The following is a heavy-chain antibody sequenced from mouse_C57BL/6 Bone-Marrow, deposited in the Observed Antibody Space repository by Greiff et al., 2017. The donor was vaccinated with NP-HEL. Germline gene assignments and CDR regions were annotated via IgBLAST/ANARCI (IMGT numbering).Heavy chain of an antibody. Sequence: EVQLVESGGGLVQPGGSLKLSCAASGFTFSDYYMYWVRQTPEKRLEWVAYISNGGGSTYYPDTVKGRFTISRDNAKNTLYLQMSRRKSEDTAMYYCARRGYYDSSGYWYFDVWGTGTTVTVSS. D-gene: IGHD1-1*01. CDR2: ISNGGGST. V-gene: IGHV5-12*01. J-gene: IGHJ1*03. CDR1: GFTFSDYY. CDR3: ARRGYYDSSGYWYFDV.